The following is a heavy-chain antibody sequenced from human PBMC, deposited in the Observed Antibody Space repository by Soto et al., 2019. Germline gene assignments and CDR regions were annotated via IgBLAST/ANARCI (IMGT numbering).Heavy chain of an antibody. D-gene: IGHD3-22*01. J-gene: IGHJ6*02. CDR3: ARDYYDSSGYYYDYYYYGMDV. CDR2: IYYSGST. CDR1: GGSISSYY. V-gene: IGHV4-59*01. Sequence: PSETLSLTCTVSGGSISSYYWSWIRQPPGKGLEWIGYIYYSGSTNYNPSLKSRVTMTTDTSTSTAYMELRSLRSDDTAVYYCARDYYDSSGYYYDYYYYGMDVWGQGTTVTVSS.